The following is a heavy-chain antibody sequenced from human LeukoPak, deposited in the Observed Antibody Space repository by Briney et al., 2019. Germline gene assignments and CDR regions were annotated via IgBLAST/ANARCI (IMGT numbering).Heavy chain of an antibody. CDR3: GRVPGGNSYYYYLDV. CDR2: INSDGSST. D-gene: IGHD2-15*01. V-gene: IGHV3-74*01. J-gene: IGHJ6*03. CDR1: GFTFSSYW. Sequence: GGSLRLSCAASGFTFSSYWMHWVRHAPGKGLVWVSRINSDGSSTSYADSVKGRFTNSRDNAQNTVYLQTNSLRAEDTAVYYCGRVPGGNSYYYYLDVWGKGTTVTVSS.